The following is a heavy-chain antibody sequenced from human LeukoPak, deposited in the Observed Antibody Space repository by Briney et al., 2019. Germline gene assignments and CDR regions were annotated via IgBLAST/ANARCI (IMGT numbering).Heavy chain of an antibody. CDR1: GFTFSSYA. J-gene: IGHJ4*02. V-gene: IGHV3-23*01. D-gene: IGHD6-19*01. CDR2: ISGSGGST. CDR3: ARVSIGWYSFDY. Sequence: GGSLRLSCAASGFTFSSYAMSWVRQAPGKGLEWVSAISGSGGSTYYADSVKGRFTISRDNSKTTLYLQMNSLRAEDTAVYYCARVSIGWYSFDYWGQGTLVTVSS.